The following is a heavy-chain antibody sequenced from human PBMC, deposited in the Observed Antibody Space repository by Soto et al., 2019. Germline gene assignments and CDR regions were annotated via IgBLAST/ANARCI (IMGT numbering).Heavy chain of an antibody. CDR1: GFAVSSYY. CDR2: IYSTDNT. CDR3: VRDKAHYGSGSLYGMDV. D-gene: IGHD3-10*01. Sequence: GGSLRLSCAASGFAVSSYYMSWVRQAPGKGPEWVSVIYSTDNTNYADSVKGRFTISRDNSRNTLYLQMNSLRVEDTAVYYCVRDKAHYGSGSLYGMDVWGQGTTVTVS. J-gene: IGHJ6*02. V-gene: IGHV3-53*01.